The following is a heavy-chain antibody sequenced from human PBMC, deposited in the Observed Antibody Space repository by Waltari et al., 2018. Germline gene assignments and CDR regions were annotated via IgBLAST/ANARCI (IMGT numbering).Heavy chain of an antibody. Sequence: EVQLVETGGGLFQPGGFLTHSGPASGVPLRGYNMGWVRQAPGKGLEWVSVIYIAGGTYYADSVKGRFTISRDHSKNTLYLQMNSLRAEDTAIYYCARDDPLTSGGGFDVWGQGTMVTVSS. CDR1: GVPLRGYN. J-gene: IGHJ3*01. CDR2: IYIAGGT. V-gene: IGHV3-53*02. D-gene: IGHD2-15*01. CDR3: ARDDPLTSGGGFDV.